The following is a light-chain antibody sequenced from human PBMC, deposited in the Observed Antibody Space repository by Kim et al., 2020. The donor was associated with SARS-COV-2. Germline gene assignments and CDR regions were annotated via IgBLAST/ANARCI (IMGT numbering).Light chain of an antibody. J-gene: IGKJ3*01. CDR3: QKSYITPFT. CDR1: QSISSH. V-gene: IGKV1-39*01. Sequence: DIQMTQSPSSLSASVGDRVTITCRTTQSISSHLNWYQQKPGRAPKLLISAASTLQGGVPSRFSGSGSETDFTLTISSLQPEDFATYFCQKSYITPFTFGPGTKMDIK. CDR2: AAS.